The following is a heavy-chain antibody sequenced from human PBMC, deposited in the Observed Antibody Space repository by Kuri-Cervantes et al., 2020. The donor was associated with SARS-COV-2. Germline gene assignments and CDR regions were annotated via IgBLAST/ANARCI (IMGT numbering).Heavy chain of an antibody. Sequence: SETLSLTCTVSGGSISSYYWSWIRQPAGKGLEWIGRIYTSGSTNYNPSLESRVSISVDTSKNHFSLKLSSVTAADTAVYYCAREDRPSGRYDYWGQGTLVTVSS. V-gene: IGHV4-4*07. CDR2: IYTSGST. D-gene: IGHD1-26*01. CDR3: AREDRPSGRYDY. CDR1: GGSISSYY. J-gene: IGHJ4*02.